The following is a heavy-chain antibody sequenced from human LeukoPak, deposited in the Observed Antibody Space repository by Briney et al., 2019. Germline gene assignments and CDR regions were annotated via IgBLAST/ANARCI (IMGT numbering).Heavy chain of an antibody. CDR1: GGSISPYY. D-gene: IGHD5-18*01. J-gene: IGHJ3*02. Sequence: PSETLSLTCSVSGGSISPYYWSWIRQPPGKGLEWIGYVSYRGHTNYNPSLESRVTISLDTSKNQFSVKLSSVTAADTAVYYCASFSGYSYGNDAFDIWGQGTMVTVSS. V-gene: IGHV4-59*01. CDR3: ASFSGYSYGNDAFDI. CDR2: VSYRGHT.